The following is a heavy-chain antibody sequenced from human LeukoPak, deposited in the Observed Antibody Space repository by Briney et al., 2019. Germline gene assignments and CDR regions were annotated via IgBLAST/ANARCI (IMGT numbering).Heavy chain of an antibody. D-gene: IGHD5-12*01. V-gene: IGHV3-30*02. CDR1: GFTFSSYG. Sequence: TGGSLRLSCAASGFTFSSYGMHWVRQARGKGLEWVALIRYDGSNEYSAASVKGRFTISRDNSNNTLYLQMTSLRAEDTAVYYCARDLMATIGLEYWGQGTLVTVSS. CDR2: IRYDGSNE. CDR3: ARDLMATIGLEY. J-gene: IGHJ4*02.